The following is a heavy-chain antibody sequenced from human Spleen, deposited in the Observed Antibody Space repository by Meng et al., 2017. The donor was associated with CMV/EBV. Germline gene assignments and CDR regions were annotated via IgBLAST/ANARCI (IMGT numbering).Heavy chain of an antibody. CDR2: FHSSMNTM. J-gene: IGHJ4*02. Sequence: GESLKISCAASGFSFSSDSMNWVRQAPGKGLEWVSYFHSSMNTMKYADSVKGRFTISRDNAKNSLFLQMNSLSAEDTAMYFCARDRVPEPPLEWPQLWGENFWGRGTRVTVSS. V-gene: IGHV3-48*04. CDR3: ARDRVPEPPLEWPQLWGENF. CDR1: GFSFSSDS. D-gene: IGHD3-3*01.